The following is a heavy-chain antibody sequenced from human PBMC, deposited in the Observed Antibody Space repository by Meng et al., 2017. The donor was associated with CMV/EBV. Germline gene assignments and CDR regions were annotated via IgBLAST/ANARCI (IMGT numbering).Heavy chain of an antibody. CDR2: ISSRGDII. V-gene: IGHV3-11*04. Sequence: GGSLRLSCAASGFIFSDYYMNWIRQAPGKGLEWVSYISSRGDIIHYADSAKGRFTLSRDNAKNSLYLQMNSLRAEDTAMYYCVFPKGGRGDDAFDIWGQGTMVTVSS. D-gene: IGHD7-27*01. CDR3: VFPKGGRGDDAFDI. CDR1: GFIFSDYY. J-gene: IGHJ3*02.